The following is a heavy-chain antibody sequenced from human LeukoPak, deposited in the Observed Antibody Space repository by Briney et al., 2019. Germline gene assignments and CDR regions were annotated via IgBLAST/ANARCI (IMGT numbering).Heavy chain of an antibody. D-gene: IGHD3-9*01. V-gene: IGHV1-69*01. J-gene: IGHJ6*02. CDR1: VGTFSSYA. CDR2: IIPIFGTA. CDR3: ARALKYYDILTGQERRVYYYYGMDV. Sequence: SEKVSCKASVGTFSSYAISWVRQAPGQGLEWMGGIIPIFGTANYAQKFQGRVTITADESTSTAYMELSSLRSEDTAVYYCARALKYYDILTGQERRVYYYYGMDVWGQGTTVTVSS.